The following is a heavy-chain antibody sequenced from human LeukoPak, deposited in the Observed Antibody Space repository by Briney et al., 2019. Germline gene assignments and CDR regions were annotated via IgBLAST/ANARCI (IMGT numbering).Heavy chain of an antibody. CDR3: AKDLVVVVVAATRDY. D-gene: IGHD2-15*01. CDR1: GFTFSSYS. Sequence: GGSLRLSCAASGFTFSSYSMNWVRQAPGKGLEWVSSISSSSSYIYYADSVKGRFTISRDNAKNSLYLQMNSLRAEDTAVYYCAKDLVVVVVAATRDYWGQGTLVTVSS. CDR2: ISSSSSYI. V-gene: IGHV3-21*01. J-gene: IGHJ4*02.